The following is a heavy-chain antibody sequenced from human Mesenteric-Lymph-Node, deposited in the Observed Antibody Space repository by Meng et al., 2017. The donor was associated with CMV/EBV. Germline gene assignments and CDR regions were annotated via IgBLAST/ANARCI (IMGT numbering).Heavy chain of an antibody. CDR3: AKARMSARDFWSGYYIDY. V-gene: IGHV3-23*01. D-gene: IGHD3-3*01. Sequence: GGSLRLSCAASGFIFSSYVMGWVRQAPGKGLEWVSVISNSGGSTYNADSVKGRFTISRDSSKNSLYLQMNSLRAEDTAVYFCAKARMSARDFWSGYYIDYWGQGTLVTVSS. CDR1: GFIFSSYV. CDR2: ISNSGGST. J-gene: IGHJ4*02.